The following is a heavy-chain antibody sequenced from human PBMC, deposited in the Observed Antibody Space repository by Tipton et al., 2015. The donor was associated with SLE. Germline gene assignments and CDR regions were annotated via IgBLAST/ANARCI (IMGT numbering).Heavy chain of an antibody. CDR2: INPNSGGT. Sequence: QSGAEVKKPGASVKVSCKASGYTFTGYYMHWARQAPGQGLEWMGWINPNSGGTNYAQEFQGRVTMTRDTSISTADMELSGLRSDDTAVYCCARDREWELLPHYWGQGSLVTVSS. CDR3: ARDREWELLPHY. D-gene: IGHD1-26*01. V-gene: IGHV1-2*02. J-gene: IGHJ4*02. CDR1: GYTFTGYY.